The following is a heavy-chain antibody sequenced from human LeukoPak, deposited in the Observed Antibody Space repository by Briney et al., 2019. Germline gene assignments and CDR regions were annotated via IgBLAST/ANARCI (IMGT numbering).Heavy chain of an antibody. J-gene: IGHJ5*02. CDR2: VIPIFGTA. V-gene: IGHV1-69*13. CDR1: GGTFSSYA. D-gene: IGHD2-2*01. Sequence: VASVKVSCKASGGTFSSYAISWVRQAPGQGLEWMGGVIPIFGTANYAQKFQGRVTITADESTSTAYMELSSLRSEDTAVYYCARDVIPAVPAALVRNWFDPWGQGTLVTVSS. CDR3: ARDVIPAVPAALVRNWFDP.